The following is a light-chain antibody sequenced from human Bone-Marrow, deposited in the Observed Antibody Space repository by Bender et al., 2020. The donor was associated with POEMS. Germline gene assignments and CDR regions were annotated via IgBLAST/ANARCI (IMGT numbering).Light chain of an antibody. J-gene: IGLJ2*01. Sequence: SYEVTQPPSVSVSPGQTASITCSGDDLGDKYVFWYQQKPGQSPVLVIYQDTKRLSGIPERFSVSNSGNTATLSISGTQAMDEADYDCRAGDTYAVIFGGGTKLTVL. CDR3: RAGDTYAVI. V-gene: IGLV3-1*01. CDR1: DLGDKY. CDR2: QDT.